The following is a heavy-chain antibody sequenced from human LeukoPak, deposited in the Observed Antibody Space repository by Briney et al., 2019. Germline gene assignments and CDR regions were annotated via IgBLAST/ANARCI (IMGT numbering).Heavy chain of an antibody. J-gene: IGHJ6*03. V-gene: IGHV3-48*03. D-gene: IGHD1-14*01. CDR2: ISSSAGTI. CDR1: GFSFSDYE. Sequence: PGGSLRLSCAASGFSFSDYEMNWVRQAPGKELEWVSYISSSAGTIFYADSVKGRFTISRDNAKNSLYLQMNSLRAEDTAVYYCARDDHRYFYYMDVWGKGTTVTVSS. CDR3: ARDDHRYFYYMDV.